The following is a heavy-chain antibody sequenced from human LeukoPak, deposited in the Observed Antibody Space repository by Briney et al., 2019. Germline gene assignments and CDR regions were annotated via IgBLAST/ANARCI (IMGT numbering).Heavy chain of an antibody. CDR2: ISYDGSNK. J-gene: IGHJ4*02. V-gene: IGHV3-30*18. Sequence: PGRSLRLSCAASGFTFSSYGMRWVRQAPGKGLEWVAVISYDGSNKYYADSVKGRFTISRDNSKNTLYLQMNSLRAEDTAVYYCAKAGPYSSSSPDYWGQGTLVTVSS. CDR1: GFTFSSYG. D-gene: IGHD6-13*01. CDR3: AKAGPYSSSSPDY.